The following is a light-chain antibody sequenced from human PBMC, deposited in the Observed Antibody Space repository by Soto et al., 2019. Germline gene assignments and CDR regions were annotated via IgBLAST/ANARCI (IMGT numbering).Light chain of an antibody. CDR3: CSYVGSDSSFV. CDR1: SSDVGGYNF. Sequence: LTQPRSVSGSPGQSVTISCTGTSSDVGGYNFVSWYQQHPGKVPKLMIYDVSIRPSGVPDRFSGSKSGNTASLTISGLQAEDEADYYCCSYVGSDSSFVFGSGTKVTV. V-gene: IGLV2-11*01. J-gene: IGLJ1*01. CDR2: DVS.